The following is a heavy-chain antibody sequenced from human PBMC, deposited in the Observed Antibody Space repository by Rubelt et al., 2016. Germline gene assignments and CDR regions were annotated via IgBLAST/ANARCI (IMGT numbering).Heavy chain of an antibody. CDR3: ARSSTWEAFDP. D-gene: IGHD6-13*01. Sequence: QVQLQQSGPGLVKPSQTLSLTCAISGDSVSSNTAAWNWIRQSPSRGLEWLGRTYYRSKWYNDYALVVKSRRIINPVTYNIHFSLQLNWGAAEDTAIYYCARSSTWEAFDPGGQGTLVTVSS. V-gene: IGHV6-1*01. CDR2: TYYRSKWYN. CDR1: GDSVSSNTAA. J-gene: IGHJ5*02.